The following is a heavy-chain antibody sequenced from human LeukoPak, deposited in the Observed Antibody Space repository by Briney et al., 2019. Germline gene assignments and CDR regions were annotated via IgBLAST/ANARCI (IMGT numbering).Heavy chain of an antibody. CDR2: ISGSDGRT. V-gene: IGHV3-23*01. D-gene: IGHD6-6*01. CDR3: GRSSSRQNGDYQH. Sequence: GGTLRLSCAASGFTFNKNAMTWVRQAPGKELKWVSGISGSDGRTFYADSVKGRFTISRDNSKNTLYLQMNSLRADDTAVYYCGRSSSRQNGDYQHWGQGTLVTVSS. CDR1: GFTFNKNA. J-gene: IGHJ1*01.